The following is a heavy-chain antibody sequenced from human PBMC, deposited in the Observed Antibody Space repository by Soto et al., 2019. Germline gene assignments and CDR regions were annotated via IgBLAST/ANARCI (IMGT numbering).Heavy chain of an antibody. D-gene: IGHD1-26*01. CDR1: GYTFTSYD. CDR3: AREKWAYFDY. J-gene: IGHJ4*02. CDR2: MNPNSGNT. V-gene: IGHV1-8*01. Sequence: QVQLVQSGAEVKKPGASVKVSCKASGYTFTSYDITWVRQATGQGLEWMGWMNPNSGNTGYAQQFQGRGTMTRNISISTAYMALSSLRSEDTAVYHCAREKWAYFDYWGQGTLVTVSS.